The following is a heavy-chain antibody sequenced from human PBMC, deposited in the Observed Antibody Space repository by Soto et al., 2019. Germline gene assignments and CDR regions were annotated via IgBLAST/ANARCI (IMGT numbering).Heavy chain of an antibody. CDR2: ISSSSSYI. J-gene: IGHJ4*02. CDR1: GFTFSSYS. CDR3: ARETEYSYGGFDY. Sequence: EVQLVESGGGLVKPGGSLRLSCAASGFTFSSYSMNWVRQAPGKGLEWVSSISSSSSYIYYADSVKGRFTISRDNAKNSLYLQMNSLRAEDTAVYYCARETEYSYGGFDYWGQGTLFTVSS. V-gene: IGHV3-21*01. D-gene: IGHD5-18*01.